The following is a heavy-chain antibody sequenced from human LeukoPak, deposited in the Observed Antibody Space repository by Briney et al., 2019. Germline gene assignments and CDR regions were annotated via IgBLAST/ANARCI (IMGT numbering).Heavy chain of an antibody. CDR1: GFTFSSYG. V-gene: IGHV3-33*01. Sequence: GGSLRLSCAASGFTFSSYGMHWVRQAPGNGLEWVAVIWYDGSNKYYADSVKGRFTISRDNSKNTLYLQMNSLRAEDTAVYYCARDRGYYGSGSYFQFDPWGQGILVTVSS. CDR2: IWYDGSNK. CDR3: ARDRGYYGSGSYFQFDP. D-gene: IGHD3-10*01. J-gene: IGHJ5*02.